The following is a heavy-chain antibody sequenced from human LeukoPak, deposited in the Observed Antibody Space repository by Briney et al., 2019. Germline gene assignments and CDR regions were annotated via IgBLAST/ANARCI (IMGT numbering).Heavy chain of an antibody. CDR1: GGSISSYY. CDR2: IYYSGST. J-gene: IGHJ2*01. CDR3: ARDPRDYYDSSGSDYWYFDL. D-gene: IGHD3-22*01. V-gene: IGHV4-30-4*01. Sequence: SETLSLTCTVSGGSISSYYWSWIRQPPGKGLEWIGYIYYSGSTYYNPSLKSRVTISVDTSKNQFSLKLSSVTAADTAVYYCARDPRDYYDSSGSDYWYFDLWGRGTLVTVSS.